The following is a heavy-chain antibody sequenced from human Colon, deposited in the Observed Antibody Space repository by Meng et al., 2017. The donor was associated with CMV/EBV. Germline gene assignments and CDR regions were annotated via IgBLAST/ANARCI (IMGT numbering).Heavy chain of an antibody. Sequence: GESLKISCAASGFTFGMHWMSWVRQAPGKGLEWVANIKTDGSERCYGDSVKGRFTISRDNAKNSLYLQMNGLRADDTAVYFCATDFGWYRRIYWGQGTLVTVSS. CDR3: ATDFGWYRRIY. V-gene: IGHV3-7*01. CDR1: GFTFGMHW. D-gene: IGHD6-19*01. CDR2: IKTDGSER. J-gene: IGHJ4*02.